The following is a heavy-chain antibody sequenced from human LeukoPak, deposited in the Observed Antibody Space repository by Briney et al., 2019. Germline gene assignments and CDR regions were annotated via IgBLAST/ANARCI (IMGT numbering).Heavy chain of an antibody. CDR1: GFTFSSYW. CDR2: IKQDGSER. D-gene: IGHD1-26*01. V-gene: IGHV3-7*03. J-gene: IGHJ4*02. CDR3: AKWPGRATAY. Sequence: GGSLRLSCAASGFTFSSYWMSWVRQAPGKGLEWVANIKQDGSERYYVDSVKGRFTIYRDNAKNSLYLQMNSLRAEDTAVYYCAKWPGRATAYWGQGTLVTVSS.